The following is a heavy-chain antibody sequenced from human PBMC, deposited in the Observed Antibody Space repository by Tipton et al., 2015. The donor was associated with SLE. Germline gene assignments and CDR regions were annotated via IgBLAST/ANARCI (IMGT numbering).Heavy chain of an antibody. CDR3: ARVRNNGDYVGAFDI. J-gene: IGHJ3*02. V-gene: IGHV4-4*08. CDR1: GGSISSYY. Sequence: LRLSCTVSGGSISSYYWSWIRQPPGKGLEWIGYIYTSGSTNYNPSLKSRVTISVDTSKNQFSLKLSSVNAADTAVYYCARVRNNGDYVGAFDIWGQGTMVTVSS. CDR2: IYTSGST. D-gene: IGHD4-17*01.